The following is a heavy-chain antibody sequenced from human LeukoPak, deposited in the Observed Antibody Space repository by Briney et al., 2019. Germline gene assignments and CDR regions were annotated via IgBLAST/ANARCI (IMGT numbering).Heavy chain of an antibody. CDR3: AREGGYYDLLTGYPYNYYGLDV. CDR2: IYTTGGT. CDR1: GDSISSYY. Sequence: SETLSLTCTVSGDSISSYYWSWIRQPAGGGLEWIGRIYTTGGTNYHPSLNSRVTMSLDTSKNQFSLNLTSVTAADTAVYYCAREGGYYDLLTGYPYNYYGLDVWGPGTTVTVSS. D-gene: IGHD3-9*01. V-gene: IGHV4-4*07. J-gene: IGHJ6*02.